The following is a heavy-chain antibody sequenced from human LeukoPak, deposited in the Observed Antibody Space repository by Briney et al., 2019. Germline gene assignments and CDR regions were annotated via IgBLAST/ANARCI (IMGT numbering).Heavy chain of an antibody. CDR2: IIPIFGTA. Sequence: SVKVSCKASGGTCISYAISWVRQAPGQGLGWMGRIIPIFGTANYAQKFQSRVTITTDESTSTAYMELSSLRSEDTAVYYCARDLYSSGGYDAFDIWGQGTMVTVSS. V-gene: IGHV1-69*05. D-gene: IGHD6-19*01. J-gene: IGHJ3*02. CDR1: GGTCISYA. CDR3: ARDLYSSGGYDAFDI.